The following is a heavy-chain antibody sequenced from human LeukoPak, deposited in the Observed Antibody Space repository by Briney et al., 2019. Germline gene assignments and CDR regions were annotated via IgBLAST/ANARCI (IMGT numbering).Heavy chain of an antibody. CDR2: INHSGST. CDR1: GGSFSGYY. Sequence: SETLCLTCAVYGGSFSGYYWSWIRQPPGEGLEWIGEINHSGSTNYNPSLKSRVTISVDTSKNQFSLKLSSVTAADTAVYYCARERLLWLGETNWFDPWGQGTLVTVSS. V-gene: IGHV4-34*01. CDR3: ARERLLWLGETNWFDP. J-gene: IGHJ5*02. D-gene: IGHD3-10*01.